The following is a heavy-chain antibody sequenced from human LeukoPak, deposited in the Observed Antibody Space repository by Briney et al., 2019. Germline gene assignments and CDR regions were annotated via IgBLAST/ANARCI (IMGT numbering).Heavy chain of an antibody. Sequence: GGSLRLSCAASGFTFSSYAMSWVRQAPGKGLKWVSAISGSGGSTYYADSVKGRFTISRGNSKNTLYLQMNSLRAEDTAVYYCATGGGYSYGYKRDYFDYWGQGTLVTVSS. V-gene: IGHV3-23*01. CDR1: GFTFSSYA. CDR3: ATGGGYSYGYKRDYFDY. D-gene: IGHD5-18*01. CDR2: ISGSGGST. J-gene: IGHJ4*02.